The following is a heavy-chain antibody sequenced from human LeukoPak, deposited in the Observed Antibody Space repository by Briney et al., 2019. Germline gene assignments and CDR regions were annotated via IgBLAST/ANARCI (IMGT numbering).Heavy chain of an antibody. D-gene: IGHD2-15*01. CDR1: GYTFTDYY. Sequence: ASVKFSCKASGYTFTDYYIHWVRQAPGQGLEWMGWINPKGGGTNYAQKFQGWVTMTRDTSISTAYMDPSRLRSDDTAVYYCARVKICGVSGGSCYGYYYGLDVWGQGTPVTVSS. V-gene: IGHV1-2*04. J-gene: IGHJ6*02. CDR3: ARVKICGVSGGSCYGYYYGLDV. CDR2: INPKGGGT.